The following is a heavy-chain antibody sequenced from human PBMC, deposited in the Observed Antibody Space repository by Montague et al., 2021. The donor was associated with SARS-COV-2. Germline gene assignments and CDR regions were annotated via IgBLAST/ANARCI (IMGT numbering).Heavy chain of an antibody. J-gene: IGHJ4*02. CDR2: ITSFSTT. CDR3: ARDAKSIAY. CDR1: GFSFSDYY. Sequence: SLSLSCAASGFSFSDYYMSWVRQAPGKGLEWVSHITSFSTTYYADSVKGRFTISRDNAKNSLYLQMNSPRAEDTAVYFCARDAKSIAYWGQGTLVSVSS. V-gene: IGHV3-11*01.